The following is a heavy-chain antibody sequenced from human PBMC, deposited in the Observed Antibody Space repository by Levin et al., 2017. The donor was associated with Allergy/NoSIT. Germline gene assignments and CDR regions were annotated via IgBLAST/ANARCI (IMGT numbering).Heavy chain of an antibody. CDR1: GFTFSNYY. Sequence: PGGSLRLSCAASGFTFSNYYMSWIRQAPGKGLEWVSYISTSSRYTNYADSVKGRFTISRDNAKKSVYLQMNSLRAEDTAVYYCARDYGSESHVFIDYWGQGTLVTVSS. CDR2: ISTSSRYT. D-gene: IGHD3-10*01. J-gene: IGHJ4*02. V-gene: IGHV3-11*05. CDR3: ARDYGSESHVFIDY.